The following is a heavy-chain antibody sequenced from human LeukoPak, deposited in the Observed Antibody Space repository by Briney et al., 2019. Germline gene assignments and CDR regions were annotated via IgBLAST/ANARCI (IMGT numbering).Heavy chain of an antibody. CDR3: AKAVAAGGYHFYGMDV. V-gene: IGHV3-23*01. CDR2: LSGSGSST. J-gene: IGHJ6*02. CDR1: GFTFSSYA. Sequence: PGGSLRLSCAASGFTFSSYAMGWARQAPGKGLECVSPLSGSGSSTYSADSVKGRFTISRDNSKNTLYLQMNSLRGEDTAVYYCAKAVAAGGYHFYGMDVWGQGTTVTVSS. D-gene: IGHD6-13*01.